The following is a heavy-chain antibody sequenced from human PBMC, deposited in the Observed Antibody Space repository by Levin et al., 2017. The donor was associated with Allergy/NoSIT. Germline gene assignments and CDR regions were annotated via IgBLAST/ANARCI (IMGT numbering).Heavy chain of an antibody. J-gene: IGHJ3*01. CDR1: DGSISNNYYF. D-gene: IGHD3-9*01. V-gene: IGHV4-39*01. CDR2: IHYSGST. Sequence: SETLSLTCTVSDGSISNNYYFWGWIRQPPGKGLEWIGSIHYSGSTYYNPSLKSRVTISVDTAKNQFSLKVRSVTAADTAVYYCARQGDLRSFDWLSFSHVFDFWGQGTMVTVSS. CDR3: ARQGDLRSFDWLSFSHVFDF.